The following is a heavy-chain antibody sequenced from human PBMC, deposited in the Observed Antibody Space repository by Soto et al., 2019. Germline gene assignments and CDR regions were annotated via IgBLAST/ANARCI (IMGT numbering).Heavy chain of an antibody. Sequence: SETLSLTCTVSGDSFSNYYWSWIRQPAGKGLEWIGRIYPSGTTNYNPSLKSRLTMSRDTSKNQFSLSLRFVTAADTAVYFCARDDFGSAGMDVWGQGTRVTVSS. CDR3: ARDDFGSAGMDV. CDR2: IYPSGTT. CDR1: GDSFSNYY. J-gene: IGHJ6*02. V-gene: IGHV4-4*07. D-gene: IGHD3-10*01.